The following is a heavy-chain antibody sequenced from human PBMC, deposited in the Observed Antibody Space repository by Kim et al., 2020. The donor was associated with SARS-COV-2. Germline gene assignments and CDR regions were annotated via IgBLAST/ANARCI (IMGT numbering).Heavy chain of an antibody. CDR1: GGTFSNSA. D-gene: IGHD6-19*01. CDR3: AKSLPVAANWFDP. Sequence: SVKVSCKASGGTFSNSAINWVRQARGQGFELMGGVVPMFGTINYAQKFQGRVTLTADESTSTVYMELHSLRSDDTAVYFCAKSLPVAANWFDPWGQGTLVIVSS. CDR2: VVPMFGTI. J-gene: IGHJ5*02. V-gene: IGHV1-69*13.